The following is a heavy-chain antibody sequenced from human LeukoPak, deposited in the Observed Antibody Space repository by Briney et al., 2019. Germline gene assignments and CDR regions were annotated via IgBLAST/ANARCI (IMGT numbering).Heavy chain of an antibody. CDR2: ISWNGGSS. CDR1: GFTFSTYW. V-gene: IGHV3-20*04. Sequence: GGSLRLSCAASGFTFSTYWMSWVRQAPGKGLEWVGGISWNGGSSDYADSVKGRFTISRDNAKNSLYLQMNSVRTDDTALYYCARDGSSGWYSDYWGQGTLVTVSS. J-gene: IGHJ4*02. D-gene: IGHD6-19*01. CDR3: ARDGSSGWYSDY.